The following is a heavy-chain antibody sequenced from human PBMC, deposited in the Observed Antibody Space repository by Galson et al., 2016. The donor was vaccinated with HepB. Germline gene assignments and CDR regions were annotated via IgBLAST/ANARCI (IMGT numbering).Heavy chain of an antibody. Sequence: PALVKPTQTLTLTCTFSGFSLSTSGMGVGWTRQPPGKAPEWLAVIYWDDNKRYIPSLKSRLTITKDTSRNQVVLRMINMAPVDTATYYCARRGGGTYDDFWGQGAPVTVSS. D-gene: IGHD1-26*01. CDR1: GFSLSTSGMG. CDR2: IYWDDNK. V-gene: IGHV2-5*02. CDR3: ARRGGGTYDDF. J-gene: IGHJ4*02.